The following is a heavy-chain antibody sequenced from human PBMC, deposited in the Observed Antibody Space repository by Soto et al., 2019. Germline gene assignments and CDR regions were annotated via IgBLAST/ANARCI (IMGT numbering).Heavy chain of an antibody. V-gene: IGHV1-18*01. J-gene: IGHJ5*02. CDR2: ISAYNGNT. Sequence: QVQLVQSGAEVKKPGASVKVSCKASGYTFTSYGISWVRQAPGQGLEWMGWISAYNGNTNYAQKLQGRVTRTTDTATRTADMELRSLRSDDTAVYYCARAPRRSWYAPWGQGTLGTVSS. CDR1: GYTFTSYG. CDR3: ARAPRRSWYAP.